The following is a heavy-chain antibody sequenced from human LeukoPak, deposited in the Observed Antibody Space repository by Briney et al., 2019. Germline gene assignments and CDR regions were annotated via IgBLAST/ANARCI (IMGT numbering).Heavy chain of an antibody. CDR2: ISSSSSYI. V-gene: IGHV3-21*01. J-gene: IGHJ4*02. D-gene: IGHD5-24*01. CDR1: GFTFSSYS. Sequence: AGGSLRLSCAASGFTFSSYSMNWVRQAPGKGLEWVSSISSSSSYIYYADSVKGRFTISRDNAKNSLYLQMNSLRAEDTAVYHCARDREMATTDYWGQGTLVTVSS. CDR3: ARDREMATTDY.